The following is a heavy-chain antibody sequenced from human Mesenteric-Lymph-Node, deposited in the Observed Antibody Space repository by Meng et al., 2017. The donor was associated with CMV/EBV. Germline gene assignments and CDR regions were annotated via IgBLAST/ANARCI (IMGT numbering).Heavy chain of an antibody. D-gene: IGHD6-19*01. CDR1: GGSTSSNY. Sequence: GSLRLSCTVTGGSTSSNYWSWIRLSPGKGLEWIGHIYRSGTTNYNPSLRSRVAISIDTSKNQFSLKLSSVTAADTAMYYCARAAAVAGGYFDYWGQGTLVTVSS. V-gene: IGHV4-59*12. CDR2: IYRSGTT. CDR3: ARAAAVAGGYFDY. J-gene: IGHJ4*02.